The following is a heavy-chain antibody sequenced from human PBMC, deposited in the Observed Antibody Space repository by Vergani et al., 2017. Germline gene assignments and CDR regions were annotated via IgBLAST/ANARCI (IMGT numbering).Heavy chain of an antibody. CDR3: AKDRDTVVRGVLDY. V-gene: IGHV3-23*01. J-gene: IGHJ4*02. CDR2: ISGSGGST. Sequence: EVQLLESGGGLVQPGGSLRLSCAASGFTFSSYAMNWVRQAPGKGLEWVSGISGSGGSTDYADSVKGRFTISRDNSKNTLYLQMNSLRAEGTAVYYCAKDRDTVVRGVLDYWGQETLVTVSS. CDR1: GFTFSSYA. D-gene: IGHD3-10*01.